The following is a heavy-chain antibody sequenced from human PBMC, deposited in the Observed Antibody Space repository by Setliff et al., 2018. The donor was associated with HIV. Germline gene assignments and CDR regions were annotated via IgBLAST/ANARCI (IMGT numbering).Heavy chain of an antibody. CDR1: GGSFSAYH. V-gene: IGHV4-34*01. CDR3: ASSNYRFVYFDY. CDR2: INHSGST. J-gene: IGHJ4*02. D-gene: IGHD1-7*01. Sequence: KASETLSLTCAVYGGSFSAYHWSWIRQTPGKGLEWLGEINHSGSTAYNLALESRVSMSIDTSKNQFSLKLSSVTAADTAVYYCASSNYRFVYFDYWGQGTLVTVSS.